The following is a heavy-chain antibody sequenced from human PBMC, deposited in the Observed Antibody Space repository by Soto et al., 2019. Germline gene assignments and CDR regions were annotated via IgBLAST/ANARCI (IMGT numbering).Heavy chain of an antibody. CDR1: GFDFSSHD. J-gene: IGHJ4*02. Sequence: PGGSLRLSCAASGFDFSSHDMNWVRQATGKGLEWIAYVNRRGVTHYADSVEGRFTISRDNAQNSLFLQMLRLRDEDTAVYYCARDAAEINSYYLDFWGQGALVTVSS. D-gene: IGHD3-16*01. V-gene: IGHV3-48*02. CDR3: ARDAAEINSYYLDF. CDR2: VNRRGVT.